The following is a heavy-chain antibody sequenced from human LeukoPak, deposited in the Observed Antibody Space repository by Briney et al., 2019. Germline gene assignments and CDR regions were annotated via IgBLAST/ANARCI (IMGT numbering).Heavy chain of an antibody. J-gene: IGHJ6*04. V-gene: IGHV4-34*01. CDR2: INHSGST. CDR1: GGSFSGYC. CDR3: ASLVGATTRGS. Sequence: SETLSLTCAVYGGSFSGYCWSWIRQPPGKGLEWIGEINHSGSTNYNPSLKSRVTISVDTSKNQFSLKLSSVTAADTAVYYCASLVGATTRGSWGEGTTVTVSS. D-gene: IGHD1-26*01.